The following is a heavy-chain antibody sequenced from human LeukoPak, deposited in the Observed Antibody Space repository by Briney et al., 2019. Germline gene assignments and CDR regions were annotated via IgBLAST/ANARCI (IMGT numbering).Heavy chain of an antibody. CDR2: ISSSGSTI. CDR1: GFTFSDYY. D-gene: IGHD6-19*01. CDR3: ARDRVASSGWSGGSIDY. J-gene: IGHJ4*02. Sequence: PGGSLRLSCAASGFTFSDYYMSRIRQAPGKGLEWVSYISSSGSTIYYADSVKGRFTISRDNAKNSLYLQMNSLRAEDTAVYYCARDRVASSGWSGGSIDYWGQGTLVTASS. V-gene: IGHV3-11*01.